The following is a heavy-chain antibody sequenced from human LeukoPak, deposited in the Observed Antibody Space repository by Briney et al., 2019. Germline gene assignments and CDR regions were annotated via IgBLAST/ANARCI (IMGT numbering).Heavy chain of an antibody. Sequence: ASVKVSCKASGYTFTGYYMHWVRQAPGQGLEWMGRINSNSGGTNYEQKFQGRVTMTRDTSISTAYMELSRLRSDDTAVYYCARGRDYGGNLCYFDYWGQGTLVTVSS. CDR1: GYTFTGYY. CDR3: ARGRDYGGNLCYFDY. J-gene: IGHJ4*02. V-gene: IGHV1-2*06. CDR2: INSNSGGT. D-gene: IGHD4/OR15-4a*01.